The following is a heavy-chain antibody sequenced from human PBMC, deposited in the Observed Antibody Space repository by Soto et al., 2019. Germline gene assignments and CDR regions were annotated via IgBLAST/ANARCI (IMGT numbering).Heavy chain of an antibody. CDR3: REYCRGGSCYARYAFDI. D-gene: IGHD2-15*01. CDR1: GGSFSGYY. CDR2: INHSGST. J-gene: IGHJ3*02. V-gene: IGHV4-34*01. Sequence: QVQLQQGGAGLLKPSETLSLTCAVYGGSFSGYYWSWIRQPPGKGLVWIGEINHSGSTNYHPSLTSRVTISVDTSKNQGAPKLSSGTAADTAVSYCREYCRGGSCYARYAFDIWGQVTMVTVSS.